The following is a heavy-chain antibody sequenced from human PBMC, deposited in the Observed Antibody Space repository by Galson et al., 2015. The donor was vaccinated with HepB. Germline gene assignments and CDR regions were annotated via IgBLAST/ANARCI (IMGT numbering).Heavy chain of an antibody. D-gene: IGHD2-15*01. CDR1: GFAVSSNY. V-gene: IGHV3-66*01. CDR3: ARGGDSGGSSRTPFDY. J-gene: IGHJ4*02. Sequence: SLRLSCAASGFAVSSNYVSWVRQAPVKGLEWVSVISSGGSTYYADSVKGRFTISRDSSKNTVSLQINSLRVEDTAVYYCARGGDSGGSSRTPFDYWGQGILVTVSS. CDR2: ISSGGST.